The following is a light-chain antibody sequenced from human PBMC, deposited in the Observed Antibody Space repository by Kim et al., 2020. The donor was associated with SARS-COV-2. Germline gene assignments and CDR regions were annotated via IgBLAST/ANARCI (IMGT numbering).Light chain of an antibody. Sequence: SVSPGQTASITCSGDKLGDKYACWYQQKPGQSPVLVIYQDSKPPSGIPERFSGSNSGNTATLTISGTQAMDEADYYCQAWDSSLRVFGGGTQLTVL. CDR2: QDS. J-gene: IGLJ3*02. CDR3: QAWDSSLRV. CDR1: KLGDKY. V-gene: IGLV3-1*01.